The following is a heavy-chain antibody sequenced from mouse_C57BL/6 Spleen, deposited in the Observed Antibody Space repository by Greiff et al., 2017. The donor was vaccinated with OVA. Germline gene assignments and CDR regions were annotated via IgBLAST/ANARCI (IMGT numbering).Heavy chain of an antibody. CDR1: GYTFTSYW. V-gene: IGHV1-61*01. J-gene: IGHJ3*01. Sequence: QVQLQQPGAELVRPGSSVKLSCKASGYTFTSYWMDWVKQRPGQGLEWIGNIYPSDSETHYNQKFKDKATFTVDKSSSTAYMQLSSLTYEDSAVYYCARLYDGYYDAYWGQGTLVTVSA. D-gene: IGHD2-3*01. CDR2: IYPSDSET. CDR3: ARLYDGYYDAY.